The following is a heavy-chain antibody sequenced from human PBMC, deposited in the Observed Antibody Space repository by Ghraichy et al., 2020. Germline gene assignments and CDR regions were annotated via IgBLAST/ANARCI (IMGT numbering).Heavy chain of an antibody. CDR1: GFNFNNYD. Sequence: GGSLRLSCAASGFNFNNYDMHWVRQAPGKGLEWVALITYDGNNKYDADPVKGRFTISRDNSTNTLYLQMNSLRVEDTAMYYCARGHGRSSWSFGYWGQGVLVTVSS. D-gene: IGHD6-13*01. CDR2: ITYDGNNK. CDR3: ARGHGRSSWSFGY. V-gene: IGHV3-30*04. J-gene: IGHJ4*02.